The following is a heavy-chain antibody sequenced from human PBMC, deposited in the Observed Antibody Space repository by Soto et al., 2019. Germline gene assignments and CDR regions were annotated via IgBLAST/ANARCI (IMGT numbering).Heavy chain of an antibody. CDR1: GGTFSRFS. CDR3: AIDSRYRLDAFDI. CDR2: IMPMFGTE. V-gene: IGHV1-69*12. D-gene: IGHD5-18*01. J-gene: IGHJ3*02. Sequence: QVQLVQSGAEVKKPGSSVKVSCKASGGTFSRFSFNWVRQAPGQGLEWMGGIMPMFGTEKYAQKFQDKVTLTADESTGTAYMELSRLTSEETAVYYWAIDSRYRLDAFDIWGQGTLVTVSS.